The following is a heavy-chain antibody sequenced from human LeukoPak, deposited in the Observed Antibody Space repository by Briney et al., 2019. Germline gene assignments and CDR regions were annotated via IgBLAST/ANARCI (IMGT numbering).Heavy chain of an antibody. CDR3: AREAIVSRGMDV. J-gene: IGHJ6*02. CDR1: GGTFSSYA. CDR2: IIPIFGTA. D-gene: IGHD1-26*01. V-gene: IGHV1-69*01. Sequence: SVNVSCKASGGTFSSYAISWVRQAPGQGLEGMGGIIPIFGTADYAQKCQGRVAITEDESTSTASMALSSLRSEATAVYYCAREAIVSRGMDVWGQGTTVTVSS.